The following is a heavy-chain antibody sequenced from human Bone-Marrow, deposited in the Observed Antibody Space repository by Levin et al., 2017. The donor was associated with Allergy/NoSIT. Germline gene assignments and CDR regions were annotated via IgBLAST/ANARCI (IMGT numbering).Heavy chain of an antibody. J-gene: IGHJ4*02. V-gene: IGHV4-39*01. CDR1: GGSINSRSYY. CDR3: ARSGYDSKAIPFDY. CDR2: IYYTGDT. Sequence: PSETLSLTCTVSGGSINSRSYYWGWIRQPPGTGLEWIGHIYYTGDTYYNPSLKSRVTMSVDMSKNQFSLKLSSVTAADTAVYYCARSGYDSKAIPFDYWGQGILVTVSS. D-gene: IGHD5-12*01.